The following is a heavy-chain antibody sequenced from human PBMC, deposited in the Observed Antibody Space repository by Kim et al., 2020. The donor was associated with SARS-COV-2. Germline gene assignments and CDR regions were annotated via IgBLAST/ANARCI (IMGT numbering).Heavy chain of an antibody. D-gene: IGHD2-2*01. CDR2: IIPILGIA. J-gene: IGHJ6*03. CDR1: GGTFSSYA. V-gene: IGHV1-69*04. Sequence: SVKVSCKASGGTFSSYAISWVRQAPGQGLEWMGRIIPILGIANYAQKFQGRVTITADKSTSTAYMELSSLRSEDTAVYYCARGGERQGDIVVAHYYYYMDVWGKGTTVTVSS. CDR3: ARGGERQGDIVVAHYYYYMDV.